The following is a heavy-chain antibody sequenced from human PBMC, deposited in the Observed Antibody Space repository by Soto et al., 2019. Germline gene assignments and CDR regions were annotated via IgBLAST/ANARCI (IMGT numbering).Heavy chain of an antibody. J-gene: IGHJ6*02. V-gene: IGHV4-34*01. Sequence: QVQLQQWGAGLLKPSETLSLTCAVYGGSFSGYYWSWIRQPPGKGLEWIGEINHSGSTNYNPSLXSXGXXSVDTSKNQFSLKLSSVTAADTAVYYCARSRGMDVWGQGTTVTVSS. CDR1: GGSFSGYY. CDR2: INHSGST. CDR3: ARSRGMDV.